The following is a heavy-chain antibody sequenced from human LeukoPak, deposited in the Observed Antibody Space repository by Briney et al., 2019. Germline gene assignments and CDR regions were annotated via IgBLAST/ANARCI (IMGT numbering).Heavy chain of an antibody. V-gene: IGHV1-18*01. CDR2: ISAYNGNT. D-gene: IGHD2-2*01. J-gene: IGHJ5*02. CDR1: GYTFTSYG. CDR3: ARDQEVMGNIVVVPAAHTNWFDP. Sequence: ASVKVSCKASGYTFTSYGISWVRQAPGQGLEWMGWISAYNGNTNYAQKLQGRVAMTTDTSTSTAYMELRSLRSDDTAVYYCARDQEVMGNIVVVPAAHTNWFDPWGQGTLVTVSS.